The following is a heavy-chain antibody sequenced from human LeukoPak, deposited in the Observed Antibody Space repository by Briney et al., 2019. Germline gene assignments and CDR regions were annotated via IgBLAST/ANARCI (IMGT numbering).Heavy chain of an antibody. D-gene: IGHD3-22*01. V-gene: IGHV1-69*13. CDR1: GGTFSSYA. J-gene: IGHJ4*02. CDR2: IIPIFGTA. CDR3: ARVIPYYYDSSGYNSEYDY. Sequence: SVKVSCKASGGTFSSYAISWVRQAPGQGLEWMGGIIPIFGTANYAQKFQGRVTITADESTSTAYMELSSLRSEDTAVYYCARVIPYYYDSSGYNSEYDYWGQGTLVTVSS.